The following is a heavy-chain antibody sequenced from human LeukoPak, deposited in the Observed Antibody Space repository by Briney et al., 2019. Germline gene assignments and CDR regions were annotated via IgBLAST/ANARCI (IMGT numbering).Heavy chain of an antibody. CDR2: INPSGGST. Sequence: ASVKVSCKASGYTFTSYYMHWVRQAPGQGLEWMGIINPSGGSTSHAQKFQGRVTMTRDTSTSTVYMELSSLRSEDTAVYYCARDLRPYDFWSGYCQGDAFDIWGQGTMVTVSS. D-gene: IGHD3-3*01. CDR1: GYTFTSYY. V-gene: IGHV1-46*01. J-gene: IGHJ3*02. CDR3: ARDLRPYDFWSGYCQGDAFDI.